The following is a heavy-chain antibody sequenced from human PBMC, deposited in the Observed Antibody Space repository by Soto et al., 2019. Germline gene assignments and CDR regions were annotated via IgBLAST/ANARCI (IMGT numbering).Heavy chain of an antibody. D-gene: IGHD3-10*01. CDR1: GYGFTTYG. V-gene: IGHV1-18*01. Sequence: QVHLVQSGAEVKKPGASVKVSCKGSGYGFTTYGITWVRQAPGQGLEWMAWISAHNGNTNYAQKLQGRVTVTRDTSTSTAYMELRSLSSDDTAVYYCARGRYGEYWGQGALVTVSS. J-gene: IGHJ4*02. CDR3: ARGRYGEY. CDR2: ISAHNGNT.